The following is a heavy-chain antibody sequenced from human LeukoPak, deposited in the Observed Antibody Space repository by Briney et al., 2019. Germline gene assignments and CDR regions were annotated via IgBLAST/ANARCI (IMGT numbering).Heavy chain of an antibody. CDR3: ARSSSSSPNYYYYMDV. CDR1: GDSVSSNSAA. CDR2: TYYRSKWYN. D-gene: IGHD6-6*01. J-gene: IGHJ6*03. Sequence: SQTLSLICAISGDSVSSNSAAWNWIRQSPSRGLEWLGRTYYRSKWYNDYAVSVKSRITINPDTSKNQFSLQLNSVTPEDTAVYYCARSSSSSPNYYYYMDVWGKGTTVTVSS. V-gene: IGHV6-1*01.